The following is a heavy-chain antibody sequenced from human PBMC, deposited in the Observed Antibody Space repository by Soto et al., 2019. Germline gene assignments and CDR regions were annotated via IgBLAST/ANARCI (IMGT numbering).Heavy chain of an antibody. CDR1: GYSFTSYW. CDR3: ARLKRSSADFYYYYYGMDV. D-gene: IGHD6-19*01. J-gene: IGHJ6*02. Sequence: GESLKISCKGSGYSFTSYWIGLMRQMPGKGLEWMGIIYPGDSDTRYSPSFQGQVTISADKSISTAYLQWSSLKASDTAMYYCARLKRSSADFYYYYYGMDVWGQGTTVTVSS. V-gene: IGHV5-51*01. CDR2: IYPGDSDT.